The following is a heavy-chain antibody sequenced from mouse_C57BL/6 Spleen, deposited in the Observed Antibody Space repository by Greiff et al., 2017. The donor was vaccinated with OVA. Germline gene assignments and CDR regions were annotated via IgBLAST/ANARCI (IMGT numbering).Heavy chain of an antibody. CDR2: IWSGGST. J-gene: IGHJ3*01. Sequence: QVQLKESGPGLVQPSQSLSITCTVSGFSLTSYGVHWVRQSPGKGLAWLGVIWSGGSTDYNAAFISRLSISKDNSKSQVFFKMNSLQADDTAIYYCARAGDYDWFAYWGQGTLVTVSA. D-gene: IGHD2-4*01. CDR1: GFSLTSYG. CDR3: ARAGDYDWFAY. V-gene: IGHV2-2*01.